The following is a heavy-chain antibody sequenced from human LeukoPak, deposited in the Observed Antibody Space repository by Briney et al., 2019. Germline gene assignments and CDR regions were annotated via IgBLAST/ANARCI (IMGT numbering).Heavy chain of an antibody. J-gene: IGHJ4*02. CDR3: ARGMYYYDGSGDY. CDR2: IYYSGST. Sequence: PSETLSLTCTASGGSISSYYWSWIRQPPGKGLEWIGYIYYSGSTNYNPSLKSRVTISINTSKNQFSLNQTSVTAADSAVYYCARGMYYYDGSGDYWGQGTLVTVSS. D-gene: IGHD3-22*01. CDR1: GGSISSYY. V-gene: IGHV4-59*08.